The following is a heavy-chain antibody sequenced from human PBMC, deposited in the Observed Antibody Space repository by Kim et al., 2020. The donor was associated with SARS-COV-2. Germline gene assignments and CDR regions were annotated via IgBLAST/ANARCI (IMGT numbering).Heavy chain of an antibody. CDR1: GFTFSSYA. V-gene: IGHV3-23*01. Sequence: GGSLRLSCAASGFTFSSYAMSWVRQAPGKGLEWVSAISGSGGSTHYADSVKGRFTISRDNSKNTLYLQMNSLRAEDTAVYYCAKDRSSWYYYYYIDVWGKGTTVTVPS. J-gene: IGHJ6*03. D-gene: IGHD6-13*01. CDR3: AKDRSSWYYYYYIDV. CDR2: ISGSGGST.